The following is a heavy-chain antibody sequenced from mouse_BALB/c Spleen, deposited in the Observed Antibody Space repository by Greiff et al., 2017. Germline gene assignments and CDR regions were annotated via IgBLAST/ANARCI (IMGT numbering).Heavy chain of an antibody. CDR2: ILPGSGST. V-gene: IGHV1-9*01. CDR3: AYMGTTCQPFDC. CDR1: GYTFSSYW. J-gene: IGHJ2*01. Sequence: VQLQQSGAELMKPGASVKISCKATGYTFSSYWIEWVKQRPGHGLEWIGEILPGSGSTNYNEKFKGKATFTADTSSNTAYMQLSSLTSEDSAVYYWAYMGTTCQPFDCWGQGTTLTGSS. D-gene: IGHD2-14*01.